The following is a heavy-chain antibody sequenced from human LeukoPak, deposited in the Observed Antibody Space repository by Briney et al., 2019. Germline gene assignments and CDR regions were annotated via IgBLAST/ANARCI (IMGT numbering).Heavy chain of an antibody. CDR1: GFSFSGHW. V-gene: IGHV3-74*01. J-gene: IGHJ4*02. CDR2: ISPTGSTT. CDR3: ARGPNSNWSGLDF. Sequence: GGSLRLSCTASGFSFSGHWMHWARQLPGKGLVWVSRISPTGSTTSYADSVKGRFTVSRDNAKNTLYLQVNDLRAEDTAVYYCARGPNSNWSGLDFWGQGTLLTVSS. D-gene: IGHD6-6*01.